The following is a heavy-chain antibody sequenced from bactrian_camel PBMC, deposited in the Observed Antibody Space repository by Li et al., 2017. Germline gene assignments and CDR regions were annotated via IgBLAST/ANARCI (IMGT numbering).Heavy chain of an antibody. Sequence: LVESGGGSVQTGGSLKLSCSVTVAPGYSGGGVCVGWFRQAPGKEREGVAGIDNDGSTSYAGSVEGRFTISKDNVKNRLYLQMYSLKPEDTAIYYCAAAFEGYTLVAGRGSRAEIGTDQLGSGDPGHRL. J-gene: IGHJ4*01. CDR2: IDNDGST. V-gene: IGHV3S53*01. CDR3: AAAFEGYTLVAGRGSRAEIGTDQ. CDR1: GYSGGGVC. D-gene: IGHD6*01.